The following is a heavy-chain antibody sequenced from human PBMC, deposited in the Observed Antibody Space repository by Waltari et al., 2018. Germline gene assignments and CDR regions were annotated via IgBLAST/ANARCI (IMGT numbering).Heavy chain of an antibody. CDR3: ARHSRAHYDFWSGYPENAFDI. CDR2: IYHSGST. J-gene: IGHJ3*02. Sequence: QVQLQESGPGLVKPSETLSLTCAVSGYSISSGYYWGWIRQPPGKGLEWIGSIYHSGSTYYNPSLKSRVTISVDTSKNQFSLKLSSVTAADTAVYYCARHSRAHYDFWSGYPENAFDIWGQGTMVTVSS. D-gene: IGHD3-3*01. CDR1: GYSISSGYY. V-gene: IGHV4-38-2*01.